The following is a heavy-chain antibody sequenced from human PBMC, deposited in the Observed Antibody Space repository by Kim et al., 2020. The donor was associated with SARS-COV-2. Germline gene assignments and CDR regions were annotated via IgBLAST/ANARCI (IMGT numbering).Heavy chain of an antibody. V-gene: IGHV4-59*01. CDR2: IYYSGST. J-gene: IGHJ6*02. D-gene: IGHD6-13*01. CDR1: GGSISSYY. CDR3: ARAEGIIAAAGTGFYYYYYGMDV. Sequence: SETLSLTCTVSGGSISSYYWSWIRQPPGKGLEWIGYIYYSGSTNYNPSLKSRVTISVDTSKNQFSLKLSSVTAADTAVYYCARAEGIIAAAGTGFYYYYYGMDVWGQGTTVTVSS.